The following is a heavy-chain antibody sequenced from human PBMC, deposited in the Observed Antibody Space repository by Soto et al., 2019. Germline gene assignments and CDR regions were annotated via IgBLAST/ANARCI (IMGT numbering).Heavy chain of an antibody. CDR1: GGSTSRYY. V-gene: IGHV4-59*08. Sequence: SETLSLTCTVSGGSTSRYYWSWIRQPPGKGLEWIGYIYYSGSTNYNPSLKSRVTISVDTSKNQFSLKLSSVTAADTAVYYCATVAAGMFDYWGQGTLVTVSS. CDR3: ATVAAGMFDY. D-gene: IGHD6-13*01. J-gene: IGHJ4*02. CDR2: IYYSGST.